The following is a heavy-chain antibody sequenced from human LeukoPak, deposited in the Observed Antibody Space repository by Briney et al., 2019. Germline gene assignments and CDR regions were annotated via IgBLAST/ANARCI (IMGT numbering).Heavy chain of an antibody. D-gene: IGHD2-21*01. CDR3: ASSIPGGAETNDY. J-gene: IGHJ4*02. CDR2: INHSGST. Sequence: SETLSLTCAVYGGSFSGYYWSWIRQPPGKGLEWIGEINHSGSTNYNPSTKSRVTISVDTYKNQHSLKLSSATAADTAVYYCASSIPGGAETNDYWGQATLVTASS. CDR1: GGSFSGYY. V-gene: IGHV4-34*01.